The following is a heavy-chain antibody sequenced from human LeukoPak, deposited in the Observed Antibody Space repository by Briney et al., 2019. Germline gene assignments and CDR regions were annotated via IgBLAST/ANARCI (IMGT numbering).Heavy chain of an antibody. CDR1: GGSISSGGYY. CDR2: IYYSGST. D-gene: IGHD1-1*01. J-gene: IGHJ4*02. CDR3: ARVNWNDVRGFDY. Sequence: SQTLSLTCTVSGGSISSGGYYWSWIRQHPGKGLEWIGYIYYSGSTYYNPSLKSRVTISVDTSKNQFSLKLSSVTAADTAVYYCARVNWNDVRGFDYWGQGTLVTVSS. V-gene: IGHV4-31*03.